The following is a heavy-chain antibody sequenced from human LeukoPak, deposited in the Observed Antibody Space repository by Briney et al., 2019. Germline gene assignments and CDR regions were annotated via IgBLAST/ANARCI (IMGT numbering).Heavy chain of an antibody. D-gene: IGHD6-13*01. CDR1: GFPFSSYA. CDR3: AKRIAAAPIDYGMDV. J-gene: IGHJ6*02. CDR2: ISYDGNNK. V-gene: IGHV3-30-3*02. Sequence: GGSLRLSCAASGFPFSSYAMHWVRQAPGKGLEWAALISYDGNNKYYADSVKGRFTISRDNSKNTLFLQMNSLRAEDTAVYYCAKRIAAAPIDYGMDVWGQGTTVTVSS.